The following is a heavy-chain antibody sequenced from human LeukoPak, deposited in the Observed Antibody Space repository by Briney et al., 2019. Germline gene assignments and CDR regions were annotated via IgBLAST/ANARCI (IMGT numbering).Heavy chain of an antibody. Sequence: GGSPRLSCAASGFTFDDYGMTWVRQAPGKGLEWVSGINWNGGSTGYADSVKGRFTISRDNAKNSLYLQMNSLRAEDTAFYYCARFGGYSLSYYMDVWGKGTTVTVSS. J-gene: IGHJ6*03. CDR2: INWNGGST. D-gene: IGHD3-22*01. V-gene: IGHV3-20*04. CDR1: GFTFDDYG. CDR3: ARFGGYSLSYYMDV.